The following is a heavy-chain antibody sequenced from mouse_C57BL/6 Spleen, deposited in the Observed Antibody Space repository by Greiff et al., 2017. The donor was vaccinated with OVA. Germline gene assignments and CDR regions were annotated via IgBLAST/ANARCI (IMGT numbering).Heavy chain of an antibody. CDR2: IYPSDSET. J-gene: IGHJ3*01. D-gene: IGHD1-1*01. CDR3: ARGLLRGAY. V-gene: IGHV1-61*01. Sequence: VQLQQPGAELVRPGSSVKLSCKASGYTFTSYWMDWVKQRPGQGLEWIGNIYPSDSETHYNQKFKDKATLTVDKSSSTAYMQLSSLTSEDSAVYYCARGLLRGAYWGQGTLVTVSA. CDR1: GYTFTSYW.